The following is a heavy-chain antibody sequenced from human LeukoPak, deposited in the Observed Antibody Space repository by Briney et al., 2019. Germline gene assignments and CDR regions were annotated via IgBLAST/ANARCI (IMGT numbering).Heavy chain of an antibody. CDR3: ARDTAMVDGMDV. V-gene: IGHV3-21*01. CDR1: GFTFSSYS. Sequence: GGSLRLSCAASGFTFSSYSMNWVRQAPGKGPEWVSSISSSSSYIYYADSVKGRFTISRDNAKNSLYLQMNSLRAEDTAVYYCARDTAMVDGMDVWGQGTTVTVSS. D-gene: IGHD5-18*01. J-gene: IGHJ6*02. CDR2: ISSSSSYI.